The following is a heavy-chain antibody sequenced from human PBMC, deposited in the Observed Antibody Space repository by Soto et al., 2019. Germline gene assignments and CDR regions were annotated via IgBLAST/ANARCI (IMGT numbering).Heavy chain of an antibody. CDR2: ISSSGSYI. CDR3: ARDVETSMDGLNYFDP. J-gene: IGHJ5*02. CDR1: GFTFSSYT. Sequence: EEQLVESGGGLVKPGGSLRLSCAASGFTFSSYTMNWVRQAPGKGLEWVSSISSSGSYIHYADSVKGRFTISRDNAKNSLFLQMDSLRAEDTAVYYCARDVETSMDGLNYFDPWGPGTLVTVSS. D-gene: IGHD5-18*01. V-gene: IGHV3-21*01.